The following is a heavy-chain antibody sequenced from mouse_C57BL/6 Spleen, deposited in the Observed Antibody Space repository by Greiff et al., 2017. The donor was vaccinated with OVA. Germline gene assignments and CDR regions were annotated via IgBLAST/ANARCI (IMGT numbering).Heavy chain of an antibody. CDR2: IYPSDSET. D-gene: IGHD2-3*01. V-gene: IGHV1-61*01. Sequence: QVQLQQPGAELVRPGSSVKLSCKASGYTFTSYWMDWVKQRPGQGLEWIGNIYPSDSETHYNQKFKDKATLTVDKSSSTAYMQLSSLTSEDSAVYYCARSFDGYPHWYFDVWGTGTTVTVSS. CDR3: ARSFDGYPHWYFDV. CDR1: GYTFTSYW. J-gene: IGHJ1*03.